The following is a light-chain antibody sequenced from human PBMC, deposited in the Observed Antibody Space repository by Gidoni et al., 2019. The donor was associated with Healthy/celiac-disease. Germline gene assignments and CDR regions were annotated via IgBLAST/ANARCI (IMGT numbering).Light chain of an antibody. CDR1: QSISSY. J-gene: IGKJ3*01. CDR2: AAS. V-gene: IGKV1-39*01. Sequence: DIQMTQSPSSLSASVGDRVTITCRASQSISSYLNWYQQKPGKAPKLLIYAASSLQSGVPSKFSGRGSGTDFTLTIRSLQPEDFATYYCQQSYSTPLFTFGPXTKVDIK. CDR3: QQSYSTPLFT.